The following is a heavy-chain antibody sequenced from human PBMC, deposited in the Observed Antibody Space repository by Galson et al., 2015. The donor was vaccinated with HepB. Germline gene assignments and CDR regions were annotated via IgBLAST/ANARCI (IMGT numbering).Heavy chain of an antibody. CDR1: GFTVSSNY. CDR2: IYSGGST. Sequence: SLRLSCAASGFTVSSNYMSWVRQAPGKGLEWVSVIYSGGSTYYADSVKGRFTISRDNSKNTLYLQMNSLRAEDTTVYYCARARRLRSTPTPYYYGMDVWGQGTTVTVSS. V-gene: IGHV3-66*01. J-gene: IGHJ6*02. D-gene: IGHD2-15*01. CDR3: ARARRLRSTPTPYYYGMDV.